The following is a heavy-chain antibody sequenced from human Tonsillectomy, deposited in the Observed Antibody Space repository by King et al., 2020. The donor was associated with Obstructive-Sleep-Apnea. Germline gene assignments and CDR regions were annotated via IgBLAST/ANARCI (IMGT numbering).Heavy chain of an antibody. V-gene: IGHV3-74*01. CDR3: ARDRGYIPVY. Sequence: VQLVESGGGLVQPGGSLRLSCAASGFTFSNSWMHWVRQAPGKGLVWVSHINSDESSTNYADSVKGRFTISRDNAKNTVYLQMNSLRAEDTAVYYCARDRGYIPVYWGQGTLVTVSS. CDR1: GFTFSNSW. CDR2: INSDESST. J-gene: IGHJ4*02. D-gene: IGHD2-2*02.